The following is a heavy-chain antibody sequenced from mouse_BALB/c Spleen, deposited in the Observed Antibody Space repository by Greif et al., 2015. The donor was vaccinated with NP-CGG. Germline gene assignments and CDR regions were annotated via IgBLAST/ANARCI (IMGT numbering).Heavy chain of an antibody. Sequence: VKLQESGPGLVAPSQSLSITCTISGFSLTSYGVHWVRQPPGKGLEWLVVIWSDGSTTYNSALKSRLSISKDNSKSQVFLKMNSLQTDDTAMYYCARHYYGNYYYAMDYWGQGTSVTVSS. J-gene: IGHJ4*01. D-gene: IGHD2-1*01. CDR2: IWSDGST. CDR3: ARHYYGNYYYAMDY. V-gene: IGHV2-6-1*01. CDR1: GFSLTSYG.